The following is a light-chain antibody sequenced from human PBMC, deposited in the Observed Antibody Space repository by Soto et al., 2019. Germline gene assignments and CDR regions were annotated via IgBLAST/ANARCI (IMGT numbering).Light chain of an antibody. CDR3: STWDDSLNGVV. CDR1: TSNIGSNT. J-gene: IGLJ3*02. Sequence: QSVLTQPPSASGTPGQRVTISCSGSTSNIGSNTVNWYQQLPRTAPKLLIYSNNERPSGVPDRFSGSKSGTSASLATSGLQSEDEADYYCSTWDDSLNGVVFGGGTKVTGL. CDR2: SNN. V-gene: IGLV1-44*01.